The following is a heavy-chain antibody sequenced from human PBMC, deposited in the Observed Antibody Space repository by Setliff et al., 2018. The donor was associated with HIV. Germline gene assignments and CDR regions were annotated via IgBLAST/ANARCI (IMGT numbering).Heavy chain of an antibody. CDR1: GFTFSSYS. Sequence: GGSLRLSCAASGFTFSSYSMNWVRQAPGKGLEWVSSISSSSSYIYYADSVKGRFTISRDNAKNSLYLQMNSLRAEDTALYYCARRGSSNFDSSRWFYYGLDVWGQGTTVTVSS. J-gene: IGHJ6*02. D-gene: IGHD3-22*01. V-gene: IGHV3-21*01. CDR2: ISSSSSYI. CDR3: ARRGSSNFDSSRWFYYGLDV.